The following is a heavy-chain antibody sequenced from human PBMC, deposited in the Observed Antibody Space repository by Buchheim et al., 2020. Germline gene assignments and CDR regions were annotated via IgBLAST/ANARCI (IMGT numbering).Heavy chain of an antibody. CDR2: IYSDGSRS. CDR3: ATESFDY. J-gene: IGHJ4*02. V-gene: IGHV3-74*01. Sequence: EVQLVESGGVLVQPGGPLRLSCAASGFTFSSYWMHWVRQAPGKGLVWVSRIYSDGSRSDYADSVRGRFTISRDNAKNTLYLRMNSLRAEDTAVYYCATESFDYWGQGTL. CDR1: GFTFSSYW.